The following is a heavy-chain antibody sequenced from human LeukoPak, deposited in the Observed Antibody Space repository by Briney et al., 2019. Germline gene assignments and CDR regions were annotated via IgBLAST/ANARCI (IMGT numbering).Heavy chain of an antibody. D-gene: IGHD6-13*01. CDR1: GFTVSSNY. CDR3: ARFHSSSWYYFDY. J-gene: IGHJ4*02. Sequence: GGSLRLSCAASGFTVSSNYMSWVRQAPGKGLVWVSRINTDGSGTDYADSVKGRFTISRDNAKNTLYLQMNSLRAEDTAVYYCARFHSSSWYYFDYWGQGTLVTVSS. CDR2: INTDGSGT. V-gene: IGHV3-74*01.